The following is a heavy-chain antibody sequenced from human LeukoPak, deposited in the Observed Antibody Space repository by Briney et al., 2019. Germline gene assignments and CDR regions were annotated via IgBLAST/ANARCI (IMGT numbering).Heavy chain of an antibody. CDR3: AEAASVRGVSY. Sequence: PGGSLRLSSPASGFTFSTYWMHWVRQAPGKGPVWVSHINGDGSSTNYADSVKGRFTISRDNAKNTLYLQMNSLRAEDTAVYYCAEAASVRGVSYWGQGTLVTVSS. D-gene: IGHD3-10*01. V-gene: IGHV3-74*01. CDR2: INGDGSST. J-gene: IGHJ4*02. CDR1: GFTFSTYW.